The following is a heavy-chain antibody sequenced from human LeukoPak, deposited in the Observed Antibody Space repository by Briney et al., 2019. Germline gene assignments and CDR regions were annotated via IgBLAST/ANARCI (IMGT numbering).Heavy chain of an antibody. CDR2: ISSSGSTI. V-gene: IGHV3-11*01. Sequence: PGGSLRLSCAASGFTFSNAWMSWVRQAPGKGLEWVSYISSSGSTIYYADSVKGRFTISRDNSKNTLYLQMNSLRAEDTAVYYCAKDKTYYYDSQYYFDYWGQGTLVTVSS. D-gene: IGHD3-22*01. CDR3: AKDKTYYYDSQYYFDY. CDR1: GFTFSNAW. J-gene: IGHJ4*02.